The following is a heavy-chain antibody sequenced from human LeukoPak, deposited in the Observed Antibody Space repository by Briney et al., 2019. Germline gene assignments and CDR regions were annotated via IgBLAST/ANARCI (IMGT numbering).Heavy chain of an antibody. D-gene: IGHD6-13*01. V-gene: IGHV3-23*01. Sequence: GGSLRLSCAASGFTFSSDSMTWVRRAPGKGLEWVSTISGSGVSTFYADPVKGRFTISRDNSKNTLYLHMNSLSAEDTAVYYCAKDSFSSRWGQGTRVNVSS. CDR3: AKDSFSSR. J-gene: IGHJ4*02. CDR1: GFTFSSDS. CDR2: ISGSGVST.